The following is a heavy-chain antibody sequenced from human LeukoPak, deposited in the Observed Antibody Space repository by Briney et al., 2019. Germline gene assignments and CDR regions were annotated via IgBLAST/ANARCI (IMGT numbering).Heavy chain of an antibody. D-gene: IGHD3-10*01. CDR2: ISYDGSNK. CDR1: GFTFSSYA. Sequence: GGSLRLSCAASGFTFSSYAMHWVRKAPGKGLEWVAVISYDGSNKYYADSVKGRFTISRDNSKNTLYLQMNSLRAEDTAVYYCARDREVRGVTWFDPWGQGTLVTVSS. J-gene: IGHJ5*02. V-gene: IGHV3-30*04. CDR3: ARDREVRGVTWFDP.